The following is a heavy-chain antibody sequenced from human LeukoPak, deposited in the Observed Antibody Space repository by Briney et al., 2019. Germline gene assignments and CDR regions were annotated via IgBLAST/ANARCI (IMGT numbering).Heavy chain of an antibody. CDR3: ARDLKEVDGSGSYPYYYYYMDV. V-gene: IGHV4-39*07. J-gene: IGHJ6*03. CDR1: GGSISSHRHF. Sequence: SETLSLTCTVSGGSISSHRHFWGWIRRPPGRGLEWIANIYYSGSTYSNPSLRSRVTISVDTSKNQFSLKLRSVTAADTAVYYCARDLKEVDGSGSYPYYYYYMDVWGKGTTVTISS. D-gene: IGHD3-10*01. CDR2: IYYSGST.